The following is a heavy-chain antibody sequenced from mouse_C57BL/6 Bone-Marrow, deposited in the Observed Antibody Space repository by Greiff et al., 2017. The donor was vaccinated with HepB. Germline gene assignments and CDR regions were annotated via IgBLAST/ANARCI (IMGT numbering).Heavy chain of an antibody. CDR1: GYTFTSYW. CDR3: ARSDTTVPDWYFDV. V-gene: IGHV1-64*01. J-gene: IGHJ1*03. CDR2: IHPNSGST. Sequence: QVQLQQPGAELVKPGASVKLSCKASGYTFTSYWMHWVKQRPGQGLEWIGMIHPNSGSTNYNEKFKSKATLTVDKSSSTAYMQLSSLTSEDSAVYYCARSDTTVPDWYFDVWGTGTTVTVSS. D-gene: IGHD1-1*01.